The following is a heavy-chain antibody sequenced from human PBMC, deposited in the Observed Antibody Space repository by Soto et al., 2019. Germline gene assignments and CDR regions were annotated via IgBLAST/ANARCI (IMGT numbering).Heavy chain of an antibody. CDR3: ARFDGYANQPSDFDY. V-gene: IGHV4-59*01. D-gene: IGHD5-12*01. CDR2: IYYSGST. J-gene: IGHJ4*02. Sequence: SHTSSVADGCSSSYYWSCIRKKTGKGLEWIGYIYYSGSTNYNPSLKSRVTISVDTSKDQFSLKLSSVTAADTAVYFFARFDGYANQPSDFDYRGQGTLVPVSS. CDR1: DGCSSSYY.